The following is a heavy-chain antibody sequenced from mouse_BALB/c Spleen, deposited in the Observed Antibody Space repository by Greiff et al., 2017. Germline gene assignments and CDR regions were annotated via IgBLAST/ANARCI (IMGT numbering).Heavy chain of an antibody. Sequence: VQLQESGPGLVAPSQSLSITCTVSGFSLTSYGVHWVRQPPGKGLEWLGVIWAGGSTNYNSALMSRLSISKDNSKSQVFLKMNRLQTDDTAMYYCARPITTGFAYWGRGTLVTVSA. D-gene: IGHD1-2*01. CDR1: GFSLTSYG. CDR2: IWAGGST. J-gene: IGHJ3*01. CDR3: ARPITTGFAY. V-gene: IGHV2-9*02.